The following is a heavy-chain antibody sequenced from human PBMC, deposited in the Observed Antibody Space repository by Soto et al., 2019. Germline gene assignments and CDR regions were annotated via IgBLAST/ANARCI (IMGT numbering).Heavy chain of an antibody. CDR1: GFTFSSSW. CDR2: MYSDGTST. V-gene: IGHV3-74*03. CDR3: VRDRGWSQYDY. Sequence: EVQLVESGGGLVQPGGSLRLSCAASGFTFSSSWMHWVRQAPGKGLVWVSRMYSDGTSTKYADSVKGRFTISRDNTKNTLYLQMNSLRAEDTAVYYCVRDRGWSQYDYWGQGTLVTVSS. J-gene: IGHJ4*02. D-gene: IGHD2-15*01.